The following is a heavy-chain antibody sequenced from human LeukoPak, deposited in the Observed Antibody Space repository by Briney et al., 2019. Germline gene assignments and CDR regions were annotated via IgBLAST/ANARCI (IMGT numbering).Heavy chain of an antibody. Sequence: ASVKVSCKASGGTFSSYAISWVRQAPGQGLEWMGGIIPIFGTANYAQKFQGRVTITADESTSTAYMELSSLRSEDAAVYYCARFTCGGSCGGYFQHWGQGTLVTVSS. CDR2: IIPIFGTA. V-gene: IGHV1-69*01. J-gene: IGHJ1*01. CDR3: ARFTCGGSCGGYFQH. D-gene: IGHD2-15*01. CDR1: GGTFSSYA.